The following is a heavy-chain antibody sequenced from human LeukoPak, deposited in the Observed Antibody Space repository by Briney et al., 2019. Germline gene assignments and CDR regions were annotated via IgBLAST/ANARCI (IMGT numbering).Heavy chain of an antibody. J-gene: IGHJ6*02. CDR2: SYYSGST. V-gene: IGHV4-61*01. CDR3: ARTNLYYYYGMDV. CDR1: GGSVSSGSYY. D-gene: IGHD1-14*01. Sequence: PSETLSLTCTVSGGSVSSGSYYWTWIRQPPGKGLEWIGNSYYSGSTKYNPSLKSRVTISVDTSKNQFSLKLSSVTAADTAVYYCARTNLYYYYGMDVWGQGTTVTVSS.